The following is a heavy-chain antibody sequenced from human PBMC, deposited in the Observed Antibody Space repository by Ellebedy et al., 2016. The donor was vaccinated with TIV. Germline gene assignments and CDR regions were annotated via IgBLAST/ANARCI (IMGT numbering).Heavy chain of an antibody. J-gene: IGHJ6*02. CDR2: IDYSGDT. CDR1: GGSISSYY. CDR3: ARDRRFREVIAARRGDYYYYGMDV. Sequence: MPSETLSLTCTVSGGSISSYYWSWIRQPPGKGLEWIGYIDYSGDTNSNPSLKSRVSISVDTSKNQFALKLNSVTTADTAVYYCARDRRFREVIAARRGDYYYYGMDVWGQGTTVTVSS. D-gene: IGHD6-6*01. V-gene: IGHV4-59*01.